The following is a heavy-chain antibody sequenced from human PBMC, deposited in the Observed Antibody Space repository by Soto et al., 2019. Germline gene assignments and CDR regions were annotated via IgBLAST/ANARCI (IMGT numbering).Heavy chain of an antibody. J-gene: IGHJ5*02. D-gene: IGHD6-19*01. CDR3: ARTIAVAESWFDP. V-gene: IGHV1-2*02. CDR1: GYTFTGYY. Sequence: QVQLVQYGAEVKKPGDSMNVSCKASGYTFTGYYMHWVRQAPGQGLEWMGWINPNSGGTNYAQKFQGRVTMTRDTSISTAYMELSRLRSDDTAVYYCARTIAVAESWFDPWGQGTLVTVSS. CDR2: INPNSGGT.